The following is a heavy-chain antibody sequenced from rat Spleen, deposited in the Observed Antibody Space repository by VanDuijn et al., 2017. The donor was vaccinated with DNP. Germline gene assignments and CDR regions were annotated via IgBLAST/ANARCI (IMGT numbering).Heavy chain of an antibody. CDR1: GFNFNDYW. Sequence: EVRLVESGGGLVQPGRSLKLSCAASGFNFNDYWMAWVRQAPGKGLEWIGEINKDSSTTNSSPSLRERFTISRDNAQNSLYLQMSKVGSDDTAIYFCARKSFKGWFFDFWGPGTMVTVSS. CDR2: INKDSSTT. D-gene: IGHD1-3*01. CDR3: ARKSFKGWFFDF. J-gene: IGHJ1*01. V-gene: IGHV4-2*01.